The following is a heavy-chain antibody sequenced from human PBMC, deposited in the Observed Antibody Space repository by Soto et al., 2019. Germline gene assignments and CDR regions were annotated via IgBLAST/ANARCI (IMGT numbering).Heavy chain of an antibody. J-gene: IGHJ5*02. CDR2: VNAGNGHT. Sequence: KHQGASVKVSCKASGFTFTNHAMQWVRQAPGQRLEWMGWVNAGNGHTKYSQNFQGRVTITRDTSASTVYMELSSLISEDAAVYYCAREVVRVAGTRWFDPWGQGTLVT. V-gene: IGHV1-3*01. CDR3: AREVVRVAGTRWFDP. CDR1: GFTFTNHA. D-gene: IGHD6-19*01.